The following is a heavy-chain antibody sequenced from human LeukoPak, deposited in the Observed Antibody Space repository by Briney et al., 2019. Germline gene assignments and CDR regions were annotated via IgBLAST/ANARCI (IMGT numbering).Heavy chain of an antibody. Sequence: ASVKVSCKASGYTFTSYAMHWVRQAPGQRLEWMGWINTNTGNPTYAQGFTGRFVFSLDTSVSTAYLQISSLEADDTAVYYCARDSGCSSSSCYDYWGQGTLVTVSS. CDR1: GYTFTSYA. CDR3: ARDSGCSSSSCYDY. CDR2: INTNTGNP. V-gene: IGHV7-4-1*02. D-gene: IGHD2-2*01. J-gene: IGHJ4*02.